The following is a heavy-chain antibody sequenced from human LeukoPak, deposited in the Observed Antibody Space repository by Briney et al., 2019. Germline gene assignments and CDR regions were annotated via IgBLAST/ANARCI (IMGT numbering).Heavy chain of an antibody. J-gene: IGHJ4*02. V-gene: IGHV3-23*01. CDR2: ISGSGGST. CDR1: GFTFSSSA. D-gene: IGHD3-3*01. CDR3: AKDHGRFLEWSSADY. Sequence: GGSLRLSCAASGFTFSSSAMSWVRQAPGKGLEWVSAISGSGGSTYYADSVKGRFTISRDNSKNTLYLQMNSLRAEDTAVYYCAKDHGRFLEWSSADYWGQGTLVTVSS.